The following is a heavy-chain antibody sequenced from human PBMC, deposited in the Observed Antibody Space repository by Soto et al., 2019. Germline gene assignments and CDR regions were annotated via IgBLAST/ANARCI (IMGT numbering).Heavy chain of an antibody. CDR1: GGSFSGYY. V-gene: IGHV4-34*01. CDR3: ARGLSEGGLHLGELV. CDR2: INHSGST. D-gene: IGHD3-16*01. J-gene: IGHJ4*02. Sequence: QVQLQQGGAGLLKPSETLSLTCAVYGGSFSGYYWSWIRQPPGKGLEWIGEINHSGSTNYNPSLKSRVTISVDTSKNQFSLKLSSVTAADTAVYYCARGLSEGGLHLGELVWGQGTLVTVSS.